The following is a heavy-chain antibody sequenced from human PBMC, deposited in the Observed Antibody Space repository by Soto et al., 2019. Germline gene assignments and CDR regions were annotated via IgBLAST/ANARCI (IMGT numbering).Heavy chain of an antibody. Sequence: GGSLRLSCAASGFTFSSYAMSWVRQAPGKGLEWVSAISGSGGRTYYADSVKGRFTISRDNARNTLHLQMNSLRAEDTAVYYCARDGSIFGGYYGMDVWGQGTPVTVSS. CDR3: ARDGSIFGGYYGMDV. D-gene: IGHD3-3*01. V-gene: IGHV3-23*01. CDR1: GFTFSSYA. CDR2: ISGSGGRT. J-gene: IGHJ6*02.